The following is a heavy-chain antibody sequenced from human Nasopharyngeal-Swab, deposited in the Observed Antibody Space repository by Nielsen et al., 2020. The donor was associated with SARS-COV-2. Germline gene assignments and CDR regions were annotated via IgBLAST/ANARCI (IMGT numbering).Heavy chain of an antibody. V-gene: IGHV3-21*01. J-gene: IGHJ4*02. Sequence: GESLKISCVASGFTFSGYTMNWVRQAPGKGLEWISSISSTTPYIYYADSVKGRFTISRDNAKNSLYLQMNSLRAEDTAVYYCARVVGAIKTFDYWGQGTLVTVSS. CDR2: ISSTTPYI. D-gene: IGHD1-26*01. CDR3: ARVVGAIKTFDY. CDR1: GFTFSGYT.